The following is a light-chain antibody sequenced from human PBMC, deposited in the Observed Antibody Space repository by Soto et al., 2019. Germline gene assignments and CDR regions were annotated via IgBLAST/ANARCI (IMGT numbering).Light chain of an antibody. CDR2: DAS. CDR3: QQYNSYSWT. V-gene: IGKV1-5*01. CDR1: QSISSW. J-gene: IGKJ1*01. Sequence: DIHMTQSPSTLSASVGYRFTITCRARQSISSWLAWYQQKPGKAPKLLIYDASSLESGVPSRFSRSGSGTEFTLTISSLQPDDFATYYCQQYNSYSWTFGQGTKVDIK.